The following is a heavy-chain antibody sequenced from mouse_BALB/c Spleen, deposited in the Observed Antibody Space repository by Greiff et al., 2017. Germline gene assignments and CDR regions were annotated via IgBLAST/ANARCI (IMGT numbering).Heavy chain of an antibody. D-gene: IGHD2-1*01. J-gene: IGHJ4*01. CDR2: IWAGGST. V-gene: IGHV2-9*02. CDR3: AREGDFSYGKGGDAMDD. Sequence: QVQLQQSGPGLVAPSQSLSITCTVSGFSLTSYGVHWVRQPPGKGLEWLGVIWAGGSTNYNSALMSRLSISKDNSKSQVFLKMNSLQTNDTAMYYCAREGDFSYGKGGDAMDDWGQGTSVTVSS. CDR1: GFSLTSYG.